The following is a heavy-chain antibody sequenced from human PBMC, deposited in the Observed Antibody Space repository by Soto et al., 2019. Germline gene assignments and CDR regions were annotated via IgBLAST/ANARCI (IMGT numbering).Heavy chain of an antibody. CDR3: ARADYEILTGSYAMDV. CDR1: DDFISSYY. J-gene: IGHJ6*02. Sequence: SETLSLTCTVSDDFISSYYWNWIRQPAGKGLEWIGRVSTNGATNYSPSLESRVTMSVDTSKNQFSLKLTSVTAADTAVYFCARADYEILTGSYAMDVWGQGTTVTVSS. D-gene: IGHD3-9*01. V-gene: IGHV4-4*07. CDR2: VSTNGAT.